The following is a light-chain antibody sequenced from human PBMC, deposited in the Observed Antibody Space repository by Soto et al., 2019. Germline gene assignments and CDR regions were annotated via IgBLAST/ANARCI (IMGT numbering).Light chain of an antibody. V-gene: IGKV1-5*03. CDR1: QSISSW. CDR2: KAS. Sequence: DIHMTQSPSSLCGSLGDRVTITCRASQSISSWLAWYQQKPGKAPKLLIYKASSLKSGVPSRFSGSGSGTEFTLTISSLQPDDFATYYCQHYNSYSEAFGQGTKVDI. J-gene: IGKJ1*01. CDR3: QHYNSYSEA.